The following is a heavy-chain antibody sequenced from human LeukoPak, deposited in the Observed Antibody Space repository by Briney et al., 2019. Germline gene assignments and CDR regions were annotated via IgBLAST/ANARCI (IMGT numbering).Heavy chain of an antibody. CDR1: GFTLSNYS. J-gene: IGHJ4*02. V-gene: IGHV3-21*01. D-gene: IGHD4-11*01. Sequence: GGSLRLSCAASGFTLSNYSMNWVRQAPGKGLEWVSSFSSSSSYIYYADSVKGTFTISRDNAKNSLDLQMNSLRAEDTAVYYCARATGDDYSNSNFDYWGQGTLVTVSS. CDR3: ARATGDDYSNSNFDY. CDR2: FSSSSSYI.